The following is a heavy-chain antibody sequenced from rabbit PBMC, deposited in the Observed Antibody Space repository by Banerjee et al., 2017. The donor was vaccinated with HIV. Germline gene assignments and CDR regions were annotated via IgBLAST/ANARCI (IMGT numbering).Heavy chain of an antibody. CDR1: GFSLSSYG. J-gene: IGHJ4*01. CDR3: VRGGYYSSGWGRNFNL. D-gene: IGHD4-1*01. Sequence: QEQLKETGGGLVQPGGTLTLTCTASGFSLSSYGVSWVRQAPGKGLEWIGYIDPVFGSTYYASWVNGRFTISSHNAQNTLYLQLNSLTAADTATYFCVRGGYYSSGWGRNFNLWGQGTLVTVS. V-gene: IGHV1S47*01. CDR2: IDPVFGST.